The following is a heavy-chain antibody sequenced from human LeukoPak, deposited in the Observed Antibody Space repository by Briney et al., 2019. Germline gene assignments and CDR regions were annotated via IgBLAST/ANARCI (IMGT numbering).Heavy chain of an antibody. Sequence: PGGSLRLSCAASEFPFSSYAMSWVRQAPGKGLEWVSTIISSGDNTYCADSVKGRFTISRDNSKNTLYLQMNSLRAEDTAVYSCAKEAEAAGSVWGQGTMVTVSS. CDR3: AKEAEAAGSV. D-gene: IGHD6-25*01. V-gene: IGHV3-23*01. CDR1: EFPFSSYA. J-gene: IGHJ3*01. CDR2: IISSGDNT.